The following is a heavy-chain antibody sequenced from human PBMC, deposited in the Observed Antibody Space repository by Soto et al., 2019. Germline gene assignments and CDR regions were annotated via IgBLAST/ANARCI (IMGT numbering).Heavy chain of an antibody. Sequence: QVQLQESGPGLVKPSETLSLTCTDSGGSISNYYWSWIRQPPGKGLEWIGYMSHSGTTNYNPSLMSRVLISVDTPKNQFSLKLTSVTAAATAMYYCARDAYYFNYWGQGTLVTVSS. CDR1: GGSISNYY. V-gene: IGHV4-59*01. CDR2: MSHSGTT. CDR3: ARDAYYFNY. J-gene: IGHJ4*02.